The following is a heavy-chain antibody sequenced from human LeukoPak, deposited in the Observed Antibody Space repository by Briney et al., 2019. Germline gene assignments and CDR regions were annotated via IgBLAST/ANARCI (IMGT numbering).Heavy chain of an antibody. CDR2: IDPSGGST. V-gene: IGHV1-46*01. CDR3: ARVGGSSNYIFDY. J-gene: IGHJ4*02. Sequence: VASVKVSCKASGYTFSSYYMHWVRQAPGQGPEWVGMIDPSGGSTSNAQKFQGRVTMTRDTSTSTVYMELSSLRSEDTAVYYCARVGGSSNYIFDYWGQRTLVTVSS. CDR1: GYTFSSYY. D-gene: IGHD2-15*01.